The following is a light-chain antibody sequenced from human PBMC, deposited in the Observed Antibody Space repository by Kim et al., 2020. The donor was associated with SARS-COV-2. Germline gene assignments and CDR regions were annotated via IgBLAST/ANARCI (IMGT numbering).Light chain of an antibody. CDR3: SSYAGSYTWV. CDR1: SSDVGGYSY. V-gene: IGLV2-11*01. J-gene: IGLJ3*02. Sequence: QSALTQPRSVSGSPGQSVTISCTGTSSDVGGYSYVSWYQQHPGKAPKLMIYDVSKRPSGVPDRFSGSKSGNTASLTISGLQAEDEADYYCSSYAGSYTWVVGGGTSCPS. CDR2: DVS.